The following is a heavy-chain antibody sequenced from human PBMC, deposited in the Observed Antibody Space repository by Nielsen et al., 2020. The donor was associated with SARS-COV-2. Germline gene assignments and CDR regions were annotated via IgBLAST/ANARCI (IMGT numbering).Heavy chain of an antibody. V-gene: IGHV3-48*02. CDR3: ARVNYDFWSGSPHYFDY. J-gene: IGHJ4*02. D-gene: IGHD3-3*01. Sequence: GESLKISCAASGFTFSSYSMNWVRQAPGKGLEWVSYISSSSSTIYYADSVKGRFTISRDNAKNSLYLQMNSLRDEDTAVYYCARVNYDFWSGSPHYFDYWGQGTLVTVSS. CDR2: ISSSSSTI. CDR1: GFTFSSYS.